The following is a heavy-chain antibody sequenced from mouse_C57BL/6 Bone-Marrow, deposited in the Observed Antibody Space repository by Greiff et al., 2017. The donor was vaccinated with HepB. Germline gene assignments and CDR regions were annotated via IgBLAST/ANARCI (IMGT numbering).Heavy chain of an antibody. CDR1: GYSITSGYY. CDR2: ISYDGSN. CDR3: ARDGGLRRYFDV. J-gene: IGHJ1*03. Sequence: LQESGPGLVKPSQSLSLTCSVTGYSITSGYYWNWIRQFPGNKLEWMGYISYDGSNNYNPSLKNRISITRDTSKNQFFLKLNSVTTEDTATYYCARDGGLRRYFDVWGTGTTVTVSS. V-gene: IGHV3-6*01. D-gene: IGHD2-4*01.